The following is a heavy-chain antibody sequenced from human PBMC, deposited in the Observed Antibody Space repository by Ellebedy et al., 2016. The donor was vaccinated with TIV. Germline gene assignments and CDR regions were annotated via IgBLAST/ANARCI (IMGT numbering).Heavy chain of an antibody. J-gene: IGHJ5*02. CDR2: IYYSGST. Sequence: SETLSLTCTVSGGSISSYYWGWIRQPPGKGLEWIGSIYYSGSTYYNPSLKSRVTISVDTSKNQFSLKLSSVTAADTAVYYCARQRITMVRGVIDPWGQGTLVTVSS. D-gene: IGHD3-10*01. V-gene: IGHV4-39*01. CDR1: GGSISSYY. CDR3: ARQRITMVRGVIDP.